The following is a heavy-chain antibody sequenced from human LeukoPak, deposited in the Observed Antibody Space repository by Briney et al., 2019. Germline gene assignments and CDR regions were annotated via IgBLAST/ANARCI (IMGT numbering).Heavy chain of an antibody. J-gene: IGHJ4*02. CDR2: IKSRTDGATT. V-gene: IGHV3-15*01. Sequence: GSLRLSCAASGFTLNDAWVNWVRQAPGKGLEWIGRIKSRTDGATTDYAAPVKGRFTISRDESKDTVYLQMNSLIIEDSGVYYCTGGSGTYVPFDYWGQGSLVAVSS. CDR1: GFTLNDAW. CDR3: TGGSGTYVPFDY. D-gene: IGHD3-10*01.